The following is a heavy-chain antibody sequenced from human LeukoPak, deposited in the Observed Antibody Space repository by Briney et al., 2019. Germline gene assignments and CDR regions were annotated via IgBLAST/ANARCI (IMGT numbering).Heavy chain of an antibody. Sequence: ASVKVSCKASGGTFSSYAISWVRQAPGQGLEWMGGIIPIFGTANYAQKFQGRVTITPDESTSTAYMELSSLRSEDTAVYYCARVRQYSSSWLPYYYYMDVWSKGTTVTVS. CDR2: IIPIFGTA. V-gene: IGHV1-69*13. D-gene: IGHD6-13*01. J-gene: IGHJ6*03. CDR1: GGTFSSYA. CDR3: ARVRQYSSSWLPYYYYMDV.